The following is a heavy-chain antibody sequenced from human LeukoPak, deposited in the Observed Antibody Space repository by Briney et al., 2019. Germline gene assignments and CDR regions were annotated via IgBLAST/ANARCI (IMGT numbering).Heavy chain of an antibody. V-gene: IGHV3-33*06. D-gene: IGHD4-17*01. CDR1: GFTFSSYG. CDR2: IWYDGSNK. J-gene: IGHJ4*02. Sequence: PGRSLRLSCAASGFTFSSYGMHWVRQAPGKGLEWVAVIWYDGSNKYYADSVKGRFTISRDNSKNTLYLQMNSLRAEDTAVCYCAKIGDYGDPKSLWGQGTLVTVSS. CDR3: AKIGDYGDPKSL.